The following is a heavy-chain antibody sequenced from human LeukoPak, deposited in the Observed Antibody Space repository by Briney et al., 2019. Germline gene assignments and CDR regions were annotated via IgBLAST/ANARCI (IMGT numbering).Heavy chain of an antibody. CDR3: ARYKTVIRGFTAVDF. CDR2: IYSSGST. CDR1: GGSISSYY. D-gene: IGHD2-21*01. V-gene: IGHV4-59*10. J-gene: IGHJ4*02. Sequence: SETLSLTCTVSGGSISSYYWSWIWQPAGKGLEWVWRIYSSGSTKYNPSLKSRVTMSVDTSKSQYSLKLTSVPAANTALDYVARYKTVIRGFTAVDFWGQGTLVTVSS.